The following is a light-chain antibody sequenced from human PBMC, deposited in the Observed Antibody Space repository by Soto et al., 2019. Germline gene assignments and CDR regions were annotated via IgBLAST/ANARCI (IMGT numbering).Light chain of an antibody. CDR3: QQYGSSPPVAYP. J-gene: IGKJ2*01. Sequence: EIVLTQSPGTLSLSPGERSTLSCRASHSVSSSYLAWYQQKPGQAPMLLIYGASSRATGIPDRFSGSGSGKYFTLTISRLDPADFAVYYFQQYGSSPPVAYPFGQGTKLESK. CDR2: GAS. V-gene: IGKV3-20*01. CDR1: HSVSSSY.